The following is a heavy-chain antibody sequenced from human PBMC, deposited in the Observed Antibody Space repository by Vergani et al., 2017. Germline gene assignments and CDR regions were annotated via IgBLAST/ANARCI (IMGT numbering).Heavy chain of an antibody. CDR2: ISGSGGST. CDR3: AKANPRNSGYEYLYYYHAMDV. J-gene: IGHJ6*02. Sequence: EVQLLESGGDLVQPGGSLRLSCAASGFTFNHYAMNWVRQAPGKGLEWVSGISGSGGSTYYAGSVKGRFTISRDSSKNTLYQQMNSLSAGDTAVYYCAKANPRNSGYEYLYYYHAMDVWCQGTTVTVSS. V-gene: IGHV3-23*01. D-gene: IGHD5-12*01. CDR1: GFTFNHYA.